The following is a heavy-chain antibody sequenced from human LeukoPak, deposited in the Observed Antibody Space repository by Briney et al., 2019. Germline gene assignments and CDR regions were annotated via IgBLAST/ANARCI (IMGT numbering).Heavy chain of an antibody. D-gene: IGHD1-7*01. Sequence: ASVKVSCKASGNSFTGYYIHWLRQAPGQGLEWMGWISAYNGNTNYAQKLQGRVTMTTDTSTSTAYMELRSLRSDDTAVYYCAREPNYQYYFHYWGQGTLVTVSS. CDR1: GNSFTGYY. CDR3: AREPNYQYYFHY. J-gene: IGHJ4*02. CDR2: ISAYNGNT. V-gene: IGHV1-18*04.